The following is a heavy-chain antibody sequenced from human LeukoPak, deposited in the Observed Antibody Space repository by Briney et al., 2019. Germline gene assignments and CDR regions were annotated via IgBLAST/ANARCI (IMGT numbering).Heavy chain of an antibody. J-gene: IGHJ6*03. Sequence: GGSLRLSCAASGFIVSSNYMTWVRQAPGKGLEWVSYISSSSSTIYYADSVKGRFTISRDNAKNSLYLQMNSLRAEDTAVYYCAREPSYYYDSSGYPDNYYYYYMDVWGKGTTVTVSS. CDR1: GFIVSSNY. D-gene: IGHD3-22*01. V-gene: IGHV3-48*01. CDR2: ISSSSSTI. CDR3: AREPSYYYDSSGYPDNYYYYYMDV.